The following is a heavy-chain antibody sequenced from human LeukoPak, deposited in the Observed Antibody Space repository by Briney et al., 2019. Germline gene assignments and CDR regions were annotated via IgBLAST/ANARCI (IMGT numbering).Heavy chain of an antibody. Sequence: PGGSLRLSCAASGFTFSSYAMSWVRQAPGKGLEWVSAISGSGGSTYYADSVKGRFTISRDNSKNTLYLQMNSLRAEDTAVYYCAKESYYDSSGYYYPADYWGQGTLVTVSS. D-gene: IGHD3-22*01. CDR3: AKESYYDSSGYYYPADY. J-gene: IGHJ4*02. CDR2: ISGSGGST. CDR1: GFTFSSYA. V-gene: IGHV3-23*01.